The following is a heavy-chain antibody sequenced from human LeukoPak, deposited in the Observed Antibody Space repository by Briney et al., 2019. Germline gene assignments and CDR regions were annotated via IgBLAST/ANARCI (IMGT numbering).Heavy chain of an antibody. J-gene: IGHJ4*02. D-gene: IGHD3-16*01. CDR1: GFTFSSYW. V-gene: IGHV3-7*01. CDR2: IKQDGSEK. CDR3: ASGRQLGY. Sequence: GGSLRLSCAAPGFTFSSYWMSWVRQAPGKGLEWVANIKQDGSEKYYVDSVKGRFTISRDNAKNSLYLQMNSLRAEDTALYYCASGRQLGYWGQGTLVAVSS.